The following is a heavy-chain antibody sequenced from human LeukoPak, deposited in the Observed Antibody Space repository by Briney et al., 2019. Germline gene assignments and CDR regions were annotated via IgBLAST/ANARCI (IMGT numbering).Heavy chain of an antibody. CDR3: ARDSIGGYDSSGYVY. CDR1: GFTFSSYG. J-gene: IGHJ4*02. Sequence: GGSLRLSCAASGFTFSSYGMHWVRQAPGKGLEWVAVISYDGSNKYYADSVKGRFTISRDNAKNSLYLQMNSLRAEDTAVYYCARDSIGGYDSSGYVYWGQGTLVTVSS. CDR2: ISYDGSNK. D-gene: IGHD3-22*01. V-gene: IGHV3-30*03.